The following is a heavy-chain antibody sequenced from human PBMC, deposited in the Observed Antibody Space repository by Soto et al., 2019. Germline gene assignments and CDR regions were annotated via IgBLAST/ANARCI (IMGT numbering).Heavy chain of an antibody. D-gene: IGHD6-13*01. V-gene: IGHV4-39*01. CDR2: IYYSGVT. Sequence: SDTLSLTCTVSGGSISSSSYYWGWIRQPPGKGLEWIGSIYYSGVTYYNPSLKSRVTISVDTSKNQFSLKLSSVTAADTAVYYCARHPNIAAARGFDPWGQGTLVTVSS. J-gene: IGHJ5*02. CDR3: ARHPNIAAARGFDP. CDR1: GGSISSSSYY.